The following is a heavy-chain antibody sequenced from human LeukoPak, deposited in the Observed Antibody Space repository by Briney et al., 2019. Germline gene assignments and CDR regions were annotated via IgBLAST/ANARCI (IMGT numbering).Heavy chain of an antibody. CDR1: GYTFTGYY. V-gene: IGHV1-2*02. Sequence: ASVRVSCKASGYTFTGYYMHWVRQAPGQGLEWMGWINPNSGGTNYAQKFQGRVTMTRDTSISTAYMELSRLRSDDTAVYYCARDGPDSSGFWPPDVWGKGTTVTVSS. J-gene: IGHJ6*04. D-gene: IGHD6-19*01. CDR3: ARDGPDSSGFWPPDV. CDR2: INPNSGGT.